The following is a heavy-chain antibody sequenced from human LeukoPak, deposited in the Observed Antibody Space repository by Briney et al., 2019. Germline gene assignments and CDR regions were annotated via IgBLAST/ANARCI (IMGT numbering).Heavy chain of an antibody. Sequence: SETLSLTCTVSGGSISSYYWSWIRQPPGKGLEWIGYIYYSGSTNYNPSLKSQVTISLDTPKNQFSLKLSSVTAADTAVYYCAREVGGYPRRFDPWGQGTLVTVSS. CDR3: AREVGGYPRRFDP. D-gene: IGHD5-12*01. V-gene: IGHV4-59*01. CDR1: GGSISSYY. J-gene: IGHJ5*02. CDR2: IYYSGST.